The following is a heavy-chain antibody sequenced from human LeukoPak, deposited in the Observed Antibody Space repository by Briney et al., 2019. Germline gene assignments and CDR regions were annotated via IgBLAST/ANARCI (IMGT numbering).Heavy chain of an antibody. CDR2: IIPMSGTT. Sequence: ASVKVSCKASGDTFSSYAFSWVRQAPGQGLEWMGAIIPMSGTTHYAQNFQGRVTITSDESTRTVYLEVTSLRSEDTALYYCARSNNVFFAGVHWGQGTLVTVSS. CDR3: ARSNNVFFAGVH. J-gene: IGHJ4*02. V-gene: IGHV1-69*13. D-gene: IGHD1/OR15-1a*01. CDR1: GDTFSSYA.